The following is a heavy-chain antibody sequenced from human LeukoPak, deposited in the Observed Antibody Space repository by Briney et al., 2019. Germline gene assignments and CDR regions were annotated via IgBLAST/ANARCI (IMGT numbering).Heavy chain of an antibody. D-gene: IGHD6-19*01. J-gene: IGHJ6*03. CDR2: IYYGGST. V-gene: IGHV4-59*01. Sequence: KPSETLSLTCTVYGGSISSYYWSWIRQPPGKGLEWIGYIYYGGSTNYNPSLKSRVTISVDTSKNQFSLKLSSVTAADTAVYYCARGVAVAAYYMDVWGKGTTVTVSS. CDR1: GGSISSYY. CDR3: ARGVAVAAYYMDV.